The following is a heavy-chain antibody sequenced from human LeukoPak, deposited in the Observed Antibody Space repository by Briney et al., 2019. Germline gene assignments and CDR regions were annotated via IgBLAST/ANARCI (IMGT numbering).Heavy chain of an antibody. CDR3: CTSQQLVSGKWFDP. CDR1: GGTFSSYA. D-gene: IGHD6-13*01. J-gene: IGHJ5*02. V-gene: IGHV1-69*05. Sequence: ASVKVSCKASGGTFSSYAISWVRQAPGQGLEWMGEIIPIFGTANYAQKFQGRVTIATDESTSTAYMELSSLRSEDTAVYYCCTSQQLVSGKWFDPWGQGTLVTVSS. CDR2: IIPIFGTA.